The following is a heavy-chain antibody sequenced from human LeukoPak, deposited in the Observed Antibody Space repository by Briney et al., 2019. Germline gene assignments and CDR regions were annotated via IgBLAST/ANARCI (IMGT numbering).Heavy chain of an antibody. CDR2: IYSDGST. CDR3: ARATFDN. V-gene: IGHV3-53*01. Sequence: GGSLRLSCAASGFSVSSNYISWVRQAPGKGLEWVSVIYSDGSTKYADSVKARFTISRDNSKNTVYLQMNSLRVEDTAVYYCARATFDNWGQGTLVTVS. J-gene: IGHJ4*02. CDR1: GFSVSSNY.